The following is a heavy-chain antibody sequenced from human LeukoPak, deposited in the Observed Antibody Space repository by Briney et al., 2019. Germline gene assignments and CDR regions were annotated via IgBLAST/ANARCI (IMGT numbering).Heavy chain of an antibody. J-gene: IGHJ2*01. D-gene: IGHD6-13*01. CDR3: ARVIAAAAIKSPYWYFDL. V-gene: IGHV4-61*02. CDR2: IYTSGST. CDR1: GGSISSGSYY. Sequence: SETLSLTCTVSGGSISSGSYYWSWIRQPAGKGLEWIGRIYTSGSTNYNPSLKSRVTISVDTSKNQFSLKLSSVTAADTAVYYCARVIAAAAIKSPYWYFDLWGRGTLVTVSS.